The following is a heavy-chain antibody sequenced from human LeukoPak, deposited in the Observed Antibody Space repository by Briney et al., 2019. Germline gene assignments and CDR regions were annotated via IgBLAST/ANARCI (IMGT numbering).Heavy chain of an antibody. CDR1: GGSISSYY. D-gene: IGHD3-22*01. CDR2: IYYSGST. CDR3: ARLGYDSSGYYYGYFDY. V-gene: IGHV4-59*08. Sequence: SETLSLTCTVSGGSISSYYWSWIRQPPGKGLEWIGYIYYSGSTNYNPSLKSRVTISVDTSKNQFSLKLSSVTAADTAVYYCARLGYDSSGYYYGYFDYWGQGTLVTVSP. J-gene: IGHJ4*02.